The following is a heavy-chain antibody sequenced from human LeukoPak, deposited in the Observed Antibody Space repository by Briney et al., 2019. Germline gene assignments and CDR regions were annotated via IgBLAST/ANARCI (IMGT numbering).Heavy chain of an antibody. J-gene: IGHJ4*02. V-gene: IGHV4-4*09. D-gene: IGHD6-6*01. CDR3: ARSIAASYSFDY. CDR2: IYTSGST. CDR1: GGSISSYY. Sequence: PSETLSLTCTVSGGSISSYYWSWIRQPPGKGLEWIGYIYTSGSTNYNPSLKSRVTISVDTSKNQFSLKLRSVTAAHTAVYYCARSIAASYSFDYWGQGTLVTVSS.